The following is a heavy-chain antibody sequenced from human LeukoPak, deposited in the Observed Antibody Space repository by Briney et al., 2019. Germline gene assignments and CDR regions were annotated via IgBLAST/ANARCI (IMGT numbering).Heavy chain of an antibody. D-gene: IGHD3-3*01. Sequence: SETLSLTCTVSGGSISSYYWSWIRQPPGKGLKWIGYIYYSGSTNYNPSLKSRVTISVDRSKNQFSLKLSSVTAADTAVYYCARDPASDFWSGYYTDDAFDIWGQGPMVTVSS. CDR3: ARDPASDFWSGYYTDDAFDI. V-gene: IGHV4-59*12. CDR1: GGSISSYY. CDR2: IYYSGST. J-gene: IGHJ3*02.